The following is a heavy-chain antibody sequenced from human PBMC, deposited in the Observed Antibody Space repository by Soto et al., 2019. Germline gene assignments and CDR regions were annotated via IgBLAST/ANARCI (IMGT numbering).Heavy chain of an antibody. CDR1: GASIRTYF. CDR2: IDPSGTT. Sequence: QVQLQESGPGLVKPSETLSLTCTVSGASIRTYFWTWIRQSAGEGLEWLGRIDPSGTTTSNPSLKRRLTMSLDTSTNKFSLTLTSVTAAYTAVYFCASLGRNYYNGMDVCGQVTTVIVSS. J-gene: IGHJ6*02. V-gene: IGHV4-4*07. CDR3: ASLGRNYYNGMDV.